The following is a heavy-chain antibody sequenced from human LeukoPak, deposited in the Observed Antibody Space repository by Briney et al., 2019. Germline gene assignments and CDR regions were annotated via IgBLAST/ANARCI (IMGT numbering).Heavy chain of an antibody. D-gene: IGHD2-15*01. CDR3: ARHPPAFRYCSGDSCYSPFDY. CDR1: DGSISNYY. Sequence: PSETLSLTCTCSDGSISNYYWSWIRQPPGKGLEWIGYIYFSGSTNYNPSLESRVSISVDTSKNQFSLKLSSVTAADTAVYYCARHPPAFRYCSGDSCYSPFDYWGQGTLVTVSS. CDR2: IYFSGST. J-gene: IGHJ4*02. V-gene: IGHV4-59*08.